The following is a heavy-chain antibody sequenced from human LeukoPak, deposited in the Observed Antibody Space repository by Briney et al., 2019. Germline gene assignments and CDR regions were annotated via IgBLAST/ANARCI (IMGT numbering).Heavy chain of an antibody. D-gene: IGHD2-2*01. J-gene: IGHJ6*03. Sequence: GGSLRLSCAASGVTFSSYAMSWVRQAPGKGLEWVSGISGSGGSAYYADSVKGRFTISRDNSKNTLYLQMNSLRAEDTAVYYCAKRDGYCSSTSCLYYYYMDVWGKGTTVTVSS. CDR1: GVTFSSYA. CDR2: ISGSGGSA. CDR3: AKRDGYCSSTSCLYYYYMDV. V-gene: IGHV3-23*01.